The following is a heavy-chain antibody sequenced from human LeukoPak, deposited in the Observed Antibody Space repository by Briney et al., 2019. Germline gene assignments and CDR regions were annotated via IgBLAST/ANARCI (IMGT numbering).Heavy chain of an antibody. J-gene: IGHJ6*02. D-gene: IGHD4-17*01. CDR1: GGTFSSYA. CDR3: ASDAATTVVYYGMDV. V-gene: IGHV1-2*06. CDR2: INPNSGGT. Sequence: ASVKVSCKASGGTFSSYAISWVRQAPGQGLEWMGRINPNSGGTNYAQKFQGRVTMTRDTSISTAYMELSRLRSDDTAVYYCASDAATTVVYYGMDVWGQGTTVTVSS.